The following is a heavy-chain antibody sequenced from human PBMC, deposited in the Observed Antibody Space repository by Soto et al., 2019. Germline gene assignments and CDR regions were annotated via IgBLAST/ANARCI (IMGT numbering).Heavy chain of an antibody. CDR2: ISYDASKE. J-gene: IGHJ3*02. V-gene: IGHV3-30*03. CDR1: GFTFGDYY. CDR3: ARCGSRFVWNVKNDAFDI. D-gene: IGHD3-16*01. Sequence: PGGSLRLSCETSGFTFGDYYMSWIRQAPGRGLEWLAVISYDASKEFSVNSVKGRFTISRDNSKNMLYLQMDSLRTEDTAVYYCARCGSRFVWNVKNDAFDIWGQGTMVTVS.